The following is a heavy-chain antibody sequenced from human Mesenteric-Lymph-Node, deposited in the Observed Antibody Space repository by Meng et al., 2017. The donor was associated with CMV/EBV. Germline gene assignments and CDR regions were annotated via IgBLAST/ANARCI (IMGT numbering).Heavy chain of an antibody. Sequence: ASVKVSCKASGYTFTNYYMHWVRQAPGQGLEWLGFINPSGATTKYAQKFQGRVTMTRDTSTSTVYMDLSSLRSEDTAVYYCARDGGAGSDFDYWGQGTLVTVSS. CDR2: INPSGATT. CDR1: GYTFTNYY. V-gene: IGHV1-46*01. D-gene: IGHD3-16*01. J-gene: IGHJ4*02. CDR3: ARDGGAGSDFDY.